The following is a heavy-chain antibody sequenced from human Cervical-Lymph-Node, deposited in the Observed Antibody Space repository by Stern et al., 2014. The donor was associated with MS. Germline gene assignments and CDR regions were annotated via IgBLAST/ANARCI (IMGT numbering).Heavy chain of an antibody. CDR2: IKSKTDGGTT. V-gene: IGHV3-15*01. J-gene: IGHJ4*02. D-gene: IGHD3-3*01. CDR3: TTLYDMGY. Sequence: EVQLVESGGGLVKPGGSLRLSCAASGFTFSEAWLSWVRQAPGKGLAWVGRIKSKTDGGTTDYAAPVKGRFTISRDDSKNTLYVQMNSLKAEDTALYYCTTLYDMGYWGQGTLVTGSS. CDR1: GFTFSEAW.